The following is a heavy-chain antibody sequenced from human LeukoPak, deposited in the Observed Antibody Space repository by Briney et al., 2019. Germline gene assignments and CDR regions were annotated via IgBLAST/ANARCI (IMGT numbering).Heavy chain of an antibody. CDR2: ISSSGSTI. J-gene: IGHJ4*02. Sequence: GGSLRLSCAAPGFTLSSYEMNWVRQAPGKGMEWVSYISSSGSTIYYAVSVKGRYTTSRDNAKNSLYLQMNSLGAEDTAVYDCAKARGYSYGPHFDYWGQGTLVTVSS. CDR1: GFTLSSYE. D-gene: IGHD5-18*01. V-gene: IGHV3-48*03. CDR3: AKARGYSYGPHFDY.